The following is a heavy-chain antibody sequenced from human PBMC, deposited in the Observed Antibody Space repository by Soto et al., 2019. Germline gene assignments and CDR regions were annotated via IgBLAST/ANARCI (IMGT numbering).Heavy chain of an antibody. CDR2: IYYSGST. CDR1: GGSVSSGSYY. D-gene: IGHD6-19*01. CDR3: ARVPQWPSYYFDY. V-gene: IGHV4-61*01. Sequence: QVQLQESGPGLVKPSETLSLTCTVSGGSVSSGSYYWSWIRQPPGKGLEWIGYIYYSGSTNYNPSLKSRVTISVDTSTNQFSLKLSSVTAADTAVYYCARVPQWPSYYFDYWGQGTLVTVSS. J-gene: IGHJ4*02.